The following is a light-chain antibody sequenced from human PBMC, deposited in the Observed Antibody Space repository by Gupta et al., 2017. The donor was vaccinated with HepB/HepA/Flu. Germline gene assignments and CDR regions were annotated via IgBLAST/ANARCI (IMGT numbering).Light chain of an antibody. CDR2: DVS. CDR1: QRISSN. J-gene: IGKJ1*01. CDR3: QQYKDWPRT. V-gene: IGKV3-15*01. Sequence: IVMTQSPATLSVSQGERAVRSCRASQRISSNLVWYQQRPGQAPRLLIYDVSSRASGIPARFSGRGSGTEFTLTISSLQSEDFAVFYCQQYKDWPRTFGQGTKVEVK.